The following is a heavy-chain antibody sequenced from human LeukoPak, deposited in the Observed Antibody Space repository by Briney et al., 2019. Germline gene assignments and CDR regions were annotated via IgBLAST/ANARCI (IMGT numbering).Heavy chain of an antibody. D-gene: IGHD2-2*01. CDR2: ISGSGGST. Sequence: PGGSLRLSCAASGFTFSSYAMSWVRQAPGKGLEWVSAISGSGGSTYYADSVKGRFTISRNNSKNTLYLQMNSLRAEDTAVYYCAKMEGYCSSTSCYYWFDPWGQGTLVTVSS. V-gene: IGHV3-23*01. J-gene: IGHJ5*02. CDR3: AKMEGYCSSTSCYYWFDP. CDR1: GFTFSSYA.